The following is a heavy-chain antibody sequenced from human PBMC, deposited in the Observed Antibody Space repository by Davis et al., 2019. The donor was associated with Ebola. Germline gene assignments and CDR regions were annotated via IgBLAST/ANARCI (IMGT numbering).Heavy chain of an antibody. D-gene: IGHD2-8*02. Sequence: GGSLRLSCAASGFTVSSNYMSWVRQAPGKGLEWVSVIYSGGSTYYADSVKGRFTISRDNSKNTLYLQMNSLRAEDTAVYYCAKDWGYCTGDACYLDPWGQGTLVTVSS. CDR2: IYSGGST. CDR1: GFTVSSNY. V-gene: IGHV3-53*01. CDR3: AKDWGYCTGDACYLDP. J-gene: IGHJ5*02.